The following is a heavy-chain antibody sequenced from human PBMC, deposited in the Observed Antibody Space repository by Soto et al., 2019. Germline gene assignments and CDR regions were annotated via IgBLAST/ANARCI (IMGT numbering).Heavy chain of an antibody. CDR3: ARSSQNYYGMDV. CDR1: GGSISSSGYH. J-gene: IGHJ6*02. CDR2: IYYSGST. Sequence: QAQLQESGPGLVKPSQTLSLTCTVTGGSISSSGYHWSWIRQHPGKGLEWIGYIYYSGSTYYNPSLKSRVTISVDPSKTQFSLKLNSVTAADTAVYYCARSSQNYYGMDVWGQGTTVTVSS. V-gene: IGHV4-31*03.